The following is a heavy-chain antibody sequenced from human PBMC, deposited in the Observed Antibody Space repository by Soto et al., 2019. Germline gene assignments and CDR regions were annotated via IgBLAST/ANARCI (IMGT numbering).Heavy chain of an antibody. D-gene: IGHD3-10*01. V-gene: IGHV3-7*01. CDR3: GRVGEAGMRSFDI. CDR2: INHGGSKI. Sequence: GGSLRLSCAASGFTFSSYAMSWVRQAPGKGLEWVANINHGGSKIYYVDSVKGRFTISRDNAKNSLYLQMNSLRAEDSALYYCGRVGEAGMRSFDIWGQGTMVTVSS. CDR1: GFTFSSYA. J-gene: IGHJ3*02.